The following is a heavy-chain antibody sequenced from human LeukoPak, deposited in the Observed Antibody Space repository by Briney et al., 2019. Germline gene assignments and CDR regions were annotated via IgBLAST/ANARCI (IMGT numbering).Heavy chain of an antibody. J-gene: IGHJ4*02. Sequence: PGGSLRLSCTASGFSFSSYWMHWVRQAPGKGLVWVSRINSDGSSTRYVDSVKGRFTISRDNAKNTLSLQMNSLRVEDTAVYYCARDSTTGFLDFWGRGTLVSVSS. CDR1: GFSFSSYW. V-gene: IGHV3-74*01. CDR3: ARDSTTGFLDF. D-gene: IGHD4-17*01. CDR2: INSDGSST.